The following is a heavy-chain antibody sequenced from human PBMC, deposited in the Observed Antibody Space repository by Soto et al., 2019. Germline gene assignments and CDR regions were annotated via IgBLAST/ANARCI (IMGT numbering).Heavy chain of an antibody. CDR1: GFTLSDYY. CDR2: ISSSGTID. V-gene: IGHV3-11*01. D-gene: IGHD3-10*01. Sequence: QVQLVESGGGLVKPGGSLRLSRVASGFTLSDYYMSWIRQAPGKGLEWVSYISSSGTIDNYADSVKGRFTISRDNAKNSLFLQMNGLRAEDTAVYYCARRTMGNYYYMDVWGKGTTVTVSS. J-gene: IGHJ6*03. CDR3: ARRTMGNYYYMDV.